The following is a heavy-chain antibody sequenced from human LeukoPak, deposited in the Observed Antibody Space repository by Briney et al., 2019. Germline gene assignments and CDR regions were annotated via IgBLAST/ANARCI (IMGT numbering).Heavy chain of an antibody. Sequence: QTGVSLRLSCAASGITFGSLAMAWVRQAPGKGLEWVSTVGSSGVNTHYADSVKGRFTISRDNSKSTLHLQMNSLRVEDTALYYCATTPSSTPPDYWGQGTLVTVSS. J-gene: IGHJ4*02. CDR3: ATTPSSTPPDY. CDR2: VGSSGVNT. D-gene: IGHD6-13*01. CDR1: GITFGSLA. V-gene: IGHV3-23*01.